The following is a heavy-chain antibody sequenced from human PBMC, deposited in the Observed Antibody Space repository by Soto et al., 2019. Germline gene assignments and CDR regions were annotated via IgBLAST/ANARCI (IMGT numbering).Heavy chain of an antibody. J-gene: IGHJ6*02. CDR2: IIPIFGTA. CDR1: GGTFSSYA. D-gene: IGHD2-15*01. CDR3: ARPPGGRGYYYGMDV. V-gene: IGHV1-69*05. Sequence: QVQLVQSGAEVKKPGSSVKVSCKASGGTFSSYAISWVRQAPGQGLEWMGGIIPIFGTANYAQKFPGRVTXPXXXYXXTAHMELSSLRSEDTAVYYCARPPGGRGYYYGMDVWGQGTTVTVSS.